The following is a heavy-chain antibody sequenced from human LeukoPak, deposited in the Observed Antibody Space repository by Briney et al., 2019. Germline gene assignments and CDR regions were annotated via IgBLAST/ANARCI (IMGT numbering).Heavy chain of an antibody. J-gene: IGHJ4*02. Sequence: GGSLRLSCAASGFTFSSYGMHWVRQAPGKGLERVAFIRYDGSNKYYADSVKGRFTISRDNSKNTLNLQMNSLRAEDTAVYYCAKDPTHYRVWDYYETIGLSYWGQGTLVTVSS. CDR2: IRYDGSNK. CDR1: GFTFSSYG. V-gene: IGHV3-30*02. CDR3: AKDPTHYRVWDYYETIGLSY. D-gene: IGHD3-22*01.